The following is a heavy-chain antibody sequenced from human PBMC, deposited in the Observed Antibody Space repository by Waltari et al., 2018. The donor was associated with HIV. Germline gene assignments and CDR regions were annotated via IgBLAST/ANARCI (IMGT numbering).Heavy chain of an antibody. J-gene: IGHJ4*02. D-gene: IGHD1-26*01. CDR3: ARDGLRYSGTFYSDY. CDR1: GYTLLSYG. V-gene: IGHV1-18*01. CDR2: ISTYNANT. Sequence: QVHLVQSGAEMKKPGASVKVSCKASGYTLLSYGISWVRQAPGHGLEWMGWISTYNANTNYARSLQGRVTMTTDTSTTAAYMELRSLTSDDTAVYYCARDGLRYSGTFYSDYWGQGTLVTVSS.